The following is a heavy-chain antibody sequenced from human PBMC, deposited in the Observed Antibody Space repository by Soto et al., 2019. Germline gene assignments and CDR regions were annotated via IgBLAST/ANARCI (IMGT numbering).Heavy chain of an antibody. CDR2: IYYSGTT. CDR1: GYSISSSNW. CDR3: ARREIQGPIDY. D-gene: IGHD1-26*01. V-gene: IGHV4-28*01. Sequence: QVQLQESGPGLVKPSDTLSLTCAVSGYSISSSNWWGWIRQPPGKGLEWIGYIYYSGTTYYNPSLKYRATRAVYPPKHQFSQKLPPVTAVDTAVYYCARREIQGPIDYWGQGTLVTVSS. J-gene: IGHJ4*02.